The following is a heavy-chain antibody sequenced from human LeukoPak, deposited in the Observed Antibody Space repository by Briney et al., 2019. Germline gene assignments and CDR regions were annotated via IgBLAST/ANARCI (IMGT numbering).Heavy chain of an antibody. Sequence: GGSLRLSCAASGFTFSSYAMSWVRQAPGKGLEWVSAISGSGGSTYYADSVKGRFTISRDNSKNTLYLQMNSLRAEDTAVYHCAKEGWFGELIAYFDYWGQGTLVTVSS. CDR2: ISGSGGST. CDR1: GFTFSSYA. D-gene: IGHD3-10*01. V-gene: IGHV3-23*01. J-gene: IGHJ4*02. CDR3: AKEGWFGELIAYFDY.